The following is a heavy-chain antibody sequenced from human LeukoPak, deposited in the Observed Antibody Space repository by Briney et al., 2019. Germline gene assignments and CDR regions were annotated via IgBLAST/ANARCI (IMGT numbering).Heavy chain of an antibody. CDR2: ISSSSSYI. Sequence: GGPRRPSCEASELPSRGKSRTWARQVPGKGLEWVSSISSSSSYIYYADSVKGRFTISRDNAKNSLYLQMNSLRAEDTAVYYCARETTVTYAFDYWGQGTLVTVSS. CDR1: ELPSRGKS. CDR3: ARETTVTYAFDY. D-gene: IGHD4-17*01. J-gene: IGHJ4*02. V-gene: IGHV3-21*01.